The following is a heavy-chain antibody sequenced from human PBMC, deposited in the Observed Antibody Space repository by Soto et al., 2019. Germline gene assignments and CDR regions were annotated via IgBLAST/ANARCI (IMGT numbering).Heavy chain of an antibody. Sequence: GGSLRLSCAASGFTVSSNYMSWVRQAPGKGLEWVSVIYSGGSTYYADSVKGRFTISRDNSKNTLYLQMNSLRAEDTAVYYCAKDRRDYGYPYYYYGMDVWGQGTTVTVSS. D-gene: IGHD3-16*01. CDR1: GFTVSSNY. CDR2: IYSGGST. J-gene: IGHJ6*02. CDR3: AKDRRDYGYPYYYYGMDV. V-gene: IGHV3-53*05.